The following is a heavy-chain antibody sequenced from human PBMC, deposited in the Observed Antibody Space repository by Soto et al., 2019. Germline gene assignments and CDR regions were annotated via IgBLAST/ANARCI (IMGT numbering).Heavy chain of an antibody. V-gene: IGHV4-34*01. CDR1: GGSFSGYY. J-gene: IGHJ6*02. Sequence: LSLTCAVYGGSFSGYYWSWIRQPPGKGLEWIGEINHSGSTNYNPSLKSRVTISVDTSKNQFSLKLSSVTAADTAVYYCARGRKQNFIAAPRGYYYGMDVWGQGTTVTVSS. CDR3: ARGRKQNFIAAPRGYYYGMDV. CDR2: INHSGST. D-gene: IGHD6-13*01.